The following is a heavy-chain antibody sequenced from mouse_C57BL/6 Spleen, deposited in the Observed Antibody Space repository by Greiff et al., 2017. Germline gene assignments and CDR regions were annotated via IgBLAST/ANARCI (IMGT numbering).Heavy chain of an antibody. CDR2: ISYDGSN. J-gene: IGHJ4*01. CDR1: GYSITSGYY. V-gene: IGHV3-6*01. CDR3: ARCYDGVYYYAMDY. Sequence: EVQLQESGPGLVKPSQSLSLTCSVTGYSITSGYYWNWIRQFPGNKLEWMGYISYDGSNNYNPSLKNRISITRDTSKNQFFLKLNSVTTEDTATYYCARCYDGVYYYAMDYWGQGTSVTVSS. D-gene: IGHD2-3*01.